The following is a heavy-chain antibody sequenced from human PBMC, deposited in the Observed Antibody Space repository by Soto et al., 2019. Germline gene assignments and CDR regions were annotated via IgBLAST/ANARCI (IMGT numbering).Heavy chain of an antibody. CDR1: GFTFSSHS. V-gene: IGHV3-30-3*01. D-gene: IGHD3-10*01. J-gene: IGHJ4*02. CDR2: ISYDGNIK. CDR3: AREWSTSGDLDY. Sequence: QVQLVESGGGVVQPGMSLRLSCAASGFTFSSHSIQWVRQAPGKGLEWVAVISYDGNIKYYADSVRGRFTISRDNSKNTLYLQMNSLRPEDTDVYYCAREWSTSGDLDYWGQGTLVIVSS.